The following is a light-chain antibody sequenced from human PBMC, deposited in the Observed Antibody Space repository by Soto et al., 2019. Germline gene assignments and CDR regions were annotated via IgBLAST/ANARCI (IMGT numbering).Light chain of an antibody. Sequence: EVVMTQSPATVSVSPGEGVTLSCRASQTISNDLAWYQQKPGQAPRLLIYGASTRATGVPARFSGGGSGTELTLTISGLQSEDFALYYCQQNNKWPPVTFGGGTKVEIK. J-gene: IGKJ4*01. CDR2: GAS. CDR1: QTISND. CDR3: QQNNKWPPVT. V-gene: IGKV3-15*01.